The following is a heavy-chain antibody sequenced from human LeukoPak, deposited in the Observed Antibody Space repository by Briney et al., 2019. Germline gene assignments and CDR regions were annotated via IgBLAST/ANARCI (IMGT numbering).Heavy chain of an antibody. J-gene: IGHJ4*02. CDR1: GDSISSYY. Sequence: PSDTLSLTCTVSGDSISSYYWNWIRQPPGQGLEWIGYIYYSGGTNYNTPLKRRLTISVDTSNNQFALKLSSVTAADTAVYYCARYVWGSYPTFEDYWGQGTLVTVSS. CDR3: ARYVWGSYPTFEDY. CDR2: IYYSGGT. V-gene: IGHV4-59*07. D-gene: IGHD3-16*02.